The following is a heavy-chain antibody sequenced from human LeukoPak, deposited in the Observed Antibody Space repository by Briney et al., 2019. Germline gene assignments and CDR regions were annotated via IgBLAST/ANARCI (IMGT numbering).Heavy chain of an antibody. J-gene: IGHJ3*01. CDR1: GITFDDYA. Sequence: GGSLRLSCAASGITFDDYAMYWVRQAPGKGLEWVSGVNWKTGNIGYADSVKDRFTTFRDYAKTSLYMQMNSLTTEDTALYYCTIRRFSGYDAAFDVWGQGTVVTVSS. CDR3: TIRRFSGYDAAFDV. V-gene: IGHV3-9*01. D-gene: IGHD5-12*01. CDR2: VNWKTGNI.